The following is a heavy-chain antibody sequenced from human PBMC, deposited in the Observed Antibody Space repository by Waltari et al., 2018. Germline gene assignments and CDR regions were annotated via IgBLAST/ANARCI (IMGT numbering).Heavy chain of an antibody. V-gene: IGHV3-74*01. Sequence: EVQLVESGGGLVQPGGSLRLACAASGFTFSSYWMHWARQAPGNGLVWVSRINGDGSRTYYADSVKGRFTISRDNAKNTLYLQMNSLSAEDTAIYYCARGHLTGYCNDYWGQGTLVTVSS. D-gene: IGHD3-9*01. CDR2: INGDGSRT. CDR1: GFTFSSYW. J-gene: IGHJ4*02. CDR3: ARGHLTGYCNDY.